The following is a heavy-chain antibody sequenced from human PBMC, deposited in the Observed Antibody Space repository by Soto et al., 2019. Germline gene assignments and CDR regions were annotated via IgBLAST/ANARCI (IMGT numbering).Heavy chain of an antibody. J-gene: IGHJ5*02. CDR3: ARGQGWLDP. V-gene: IGHV3-7*01. CDR2: IEDNGSEK. Sequence: GGSLRLSCAASGFTFKNFAVSWVRQAPGKGMEWVASIEDNGSEKYYVDSVKGRFTISRDNAKNSLFLQMNSLGAEDTAVYYCARGQGWLDPWGQGTLVTISS. CDR1: GFTFKNFA.